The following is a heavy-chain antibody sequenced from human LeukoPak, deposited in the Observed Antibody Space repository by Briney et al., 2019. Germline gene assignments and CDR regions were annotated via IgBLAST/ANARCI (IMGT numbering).Heavy chain of an antibody. J-gene: IGHJ6*02. CDR1: GGTFSSYA. D-gene: IGHD3-3*01. Sequence: GASVKVSCKASGGTFSSYAISWVRQAPGQGLEWMGGIIPIFGTANYAQKFQGRVTITADESTSTAYMELSSLRSEDTAVYYCARDLEGRFLEWLSRPPVVNYYYYGMDVWGQGTTVTVSS. CDR3: ARDLEGRFLEWLSRPPVVNYYYYGMDV. V-gene: IGHV1-69*13. CDR2: IIPIFGTA.